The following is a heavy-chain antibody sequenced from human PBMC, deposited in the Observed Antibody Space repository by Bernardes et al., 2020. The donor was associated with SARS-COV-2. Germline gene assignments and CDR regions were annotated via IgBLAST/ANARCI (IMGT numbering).Heavy chain of an antibody. J-gene: IGHJ6*02. CDR2: ISGSGGST. Sequence: VWSLSRSCAASGFTFSSYAMSWVRQAPGQGLEWVSAISGSGGSTYYADSVKGRFTISRDNSKNTLYLQMNSLRAEDTAVYYCAKGGNYDYVWGSYRYASGGMDVWGQGTTVTVSS. V-gene: IGHV3-23*01. D-gene: IGHD3-16*02. CDR1: GFTFSSYA. CDR3: AKGGNYDYVWGSYRYASGGMDV.